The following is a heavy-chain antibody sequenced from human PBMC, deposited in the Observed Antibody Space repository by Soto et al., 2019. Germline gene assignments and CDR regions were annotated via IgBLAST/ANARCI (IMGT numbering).Heavy chain of an antibody. V-gene: IGHV1-8*01. D-gene: IGHD2-2*02. CDR2: MNPNSGNT. CDR1: GYTSTSYD. Sequence: ASVKVSCKASGYTSTSYDINWVRQATGQGLEWMGWMNPNSGNTGYAQKFQGRVTMTRNTSISTAYMELSSLRSEDTAVYYCARDRLVPAAIRFGYNWFDPWGQGTLVTVSS. CDR3: ARDRLVPAAIRFGYNWFDP. J-gene: IGHJ5*02.